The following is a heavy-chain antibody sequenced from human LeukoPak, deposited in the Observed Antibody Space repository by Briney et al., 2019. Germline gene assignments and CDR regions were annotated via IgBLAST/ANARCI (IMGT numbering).Heavy chain of an antibody. Sequence: SSSSYYWGWIRQPPGKGLEWVANIIQDGSAKNYVDSVKGRFTISRDNAKNSLYLQMNSLRAEDTAVYYCARVTSYYYNTSGDYYFDYWGQGTLVTVSS. CDR3: ARVTSYYYNTSGDYYFDY. V-gene: IGHV3-7*04. J-gene: IGHJ4*02. CDR1: SSSSYY. D-gene: IGHD3-22*01. CDR2: IIQDGSAK.